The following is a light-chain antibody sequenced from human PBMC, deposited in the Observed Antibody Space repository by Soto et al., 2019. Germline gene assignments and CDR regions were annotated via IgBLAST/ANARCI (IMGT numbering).Light chain of an antibody. CDR1: QSISNY. Sequence: DIVMTQSPATLSVSPGERATLSCRASQSISNYLAWYQQKPGQAPRVLIYGASTRATGIPARFSGSGSGTEFTLTISRLQSEDFAVYYCQQYDSWPLLSFGGGTKVEIK. V-gene: IGKV3-15*01. CDR3: QQYDSWPLLS. J-gene: IGKJ4*01. CDR2: GAS.